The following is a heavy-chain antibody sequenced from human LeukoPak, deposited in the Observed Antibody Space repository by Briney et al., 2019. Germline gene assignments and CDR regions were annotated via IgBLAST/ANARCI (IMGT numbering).Heavy chain of an antibody. CDR3: ARVKVASSGYYYVYAFDI. D-gene: IGHD3-22*01. V-gene: IGHV4-59*01. Sequence: SETLSLTCTVSGGSISSYYWSWIRQPPGKGLEWIGYIYYSGSTNYNPSLKSRVTISVDTSKNQFSLKLSSVTAADTAVYYCARVKVASSGYYYVYAFDIWGQGTMVTVSS. CDR1: GGSISSYY. J-gene: IGHJ3*02. CDR2: IYYSGST.